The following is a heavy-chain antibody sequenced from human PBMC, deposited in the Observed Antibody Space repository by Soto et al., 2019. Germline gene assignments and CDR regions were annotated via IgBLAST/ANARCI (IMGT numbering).Heavy chain of an antibody. Sequence: QVQLVQSGTEVKKPGASVKVSCKASGYTFPNNGFSWVRQAPGQGLEWVGWINTYNGDTNYAQKVQDRVTMTTDTSTSTAYTELRSLRSDDTAVYYCARVIWSMNVMDVWGQGTTVTVSS. D-gene: IGHD3-10*01. J-gene: IGHJ6*02. CDR2: INTYNGDT. V-gene: IGHV1-18*01. CDR3: ARVIWSMNVMDV. CDR1: GYTFPNNG.